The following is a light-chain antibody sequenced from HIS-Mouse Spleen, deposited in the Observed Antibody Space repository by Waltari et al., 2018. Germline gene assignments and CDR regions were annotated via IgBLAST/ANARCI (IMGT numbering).Light chain of an antibody. Sequence: QSALTQPASVSGSPGQSITISCTGTSSDVGGYNYVSWYQQHPGKAPKLLIYEVSNRLSGVSNRFSGSKSGNTASLTISGLQAEDEADYYCSSYTSSSPYVVFGGGTKLTVL. CDR1: SSDVGGYNY. J-gene: IGLJ2*01. CDR3: SSYTSSSPYVV. CDR2: EVS. V-gene: IGLV2-14*01.